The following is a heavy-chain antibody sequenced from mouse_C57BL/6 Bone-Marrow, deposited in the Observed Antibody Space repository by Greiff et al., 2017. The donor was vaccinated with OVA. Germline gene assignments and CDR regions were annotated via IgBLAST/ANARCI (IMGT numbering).Heavy chain of an antibody. Sequence: QVQLQQSGAELVRPGTSVKVSCKSSGYAFTNYLIAWVKQRPGQGLEWIGVINPGSGGTNYTEKFKGKATLTADKSSSTDYMQLSSLTSEDSAVYFCARSTFYYYGSSPVWGKGTSVTVSS. CDR3: ARSTFYYYGSSPV. CDR1: GYAFTNYL. D-gene: IGHD1-1*01. CDR2: INPGSGGT. V-gene: IGHV1-54*01. J-gene: IGHJ4*01.